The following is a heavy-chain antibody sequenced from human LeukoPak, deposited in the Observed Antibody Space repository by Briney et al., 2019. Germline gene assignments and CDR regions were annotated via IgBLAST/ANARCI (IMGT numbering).Heavy chain of an antibody. CDR1: GDSVSSNTAV. V-gene: IGHV6-1*01. D-gene: IGHD6-19*01. J-gene: IGHJ5*02. CDR2: TYYRSKWYN. Sequence: SQTLSLTRAISGDSVSSNTAVWNWIRQSPSRGLEWLGRTYYRSKWYNDYAESVKRRITINPDTSKNQVSLQLNSVTPEDTAVYYCARDHSSGWSNWFDPWGLGTLVIVSS. CDR3: ARDHSSGWSNWFDP.